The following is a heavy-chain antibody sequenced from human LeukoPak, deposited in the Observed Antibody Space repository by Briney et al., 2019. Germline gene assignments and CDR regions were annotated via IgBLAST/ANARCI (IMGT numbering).Heavy chain of an antibody. D-gene: IGHD1-26*01. CDR1: GYTLTELS. Sequence: GASVKVSCKVSGYTLTELSMHWVRQAPGKGLEWMGCFDPEDGETIYAQKFQGRVTMTEDTSTDTAYMELSSLRSEDTAVYYCATVSGSYWDNYYGMDVWGQGTTVTVSS. CDR3: ATVSGSYWDNYYGMDV. V-gene: IGHV1-24*01. J-gene: IGHJ6*02. CDR2: FDPEDGET.